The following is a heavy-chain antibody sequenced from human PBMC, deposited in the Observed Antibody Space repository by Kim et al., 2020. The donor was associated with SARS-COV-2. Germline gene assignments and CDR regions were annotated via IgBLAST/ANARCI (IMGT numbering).Heavy chain of an antibody. CDR2: IYYSGST. CDR3: AGTSRITMVRGPYYYYGMDV. D-gene: IGHD3-10*01. J-gene: IGHJ6*02. V-gene: IGHV4-59*01. CDR1: GGSISSYY. Sequence: SETLSLTCTVSGGSISSYYWSWIRQPPGKGLEWIGYIYYSGSTNYNPSLKSRVTISVDTSKNQFSLKLSSVTAADTAVYYCAGTSRITMVRGPYYYYGMDVWGQGTTVTVSS.